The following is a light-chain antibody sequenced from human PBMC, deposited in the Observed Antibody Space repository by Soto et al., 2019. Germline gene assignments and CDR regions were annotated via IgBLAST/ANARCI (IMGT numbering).Light chain of an antibody. CDR1: QSISSW. V-gene: IGKV1-5*01. Sequence: DIQMTQSPSTLSASVGDRVTITCRASQSISSWLAWYQQKPGKAPKLLIYDASSLESGVPSRFSGSGSGTEFTLTISSLQPDDFATSYCQQYNSYSNTFGQGTKVDLK. CDR3: QQYNSYSNT. J-gene: IGKJ2*01. CDR2: DAS.